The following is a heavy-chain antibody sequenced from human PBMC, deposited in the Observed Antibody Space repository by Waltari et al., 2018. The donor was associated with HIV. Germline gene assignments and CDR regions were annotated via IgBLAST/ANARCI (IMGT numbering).Heavy chain of an antibody. J-gene: IGHJ3*02. CDR1: GGSISSYY. Sequence: QVQLQESGPGLVKPSETLSLTCTVSGGSISSYYWSWIRQPPGKGLEWIGYIYYSGSTNYNPSLKSRVTISVDTSKNQFSLKLSSVTAADTAVYYCATAYNWNYVGAFDIWGQGTMVTVSS. CDR2: IYYSGST. D-gene: IGHD1-7*01. V-gene: IGHV4-59*01. CDR3: ATAYNWNYVGAFDI.